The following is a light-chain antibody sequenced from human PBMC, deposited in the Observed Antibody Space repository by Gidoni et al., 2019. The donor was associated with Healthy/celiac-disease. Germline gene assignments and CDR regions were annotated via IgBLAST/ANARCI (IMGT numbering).Light chain of an antibody. CDR2: DAS. CDR1: QDIINS. V-gene: IGKV1-33*01. J-gene: IGKJ2*01. CDR3: QQYDNLPPVP. Sequence: DIQITKSPSSLSASVGDSVTITCQASQDIINSLTWYQHKPGKAPKLLIYDASNLETGVPSRFSGGGSGTDFTFTISSLQPEDIATYYCQQYDNLPPVPFXQXTKLEIK.